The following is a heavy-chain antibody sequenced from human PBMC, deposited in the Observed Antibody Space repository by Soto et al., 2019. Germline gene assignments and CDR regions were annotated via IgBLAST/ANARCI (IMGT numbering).Heavy chain of an antibody. Sequence: PGGSLRLSCAASGFTFSSYGMHWVRQAPGKGLEWVAVIWYDGSNKYYADSVKGRFTISRDNSKNTLYLQMNSLRAEDTAVYYCARVYCSSTSCQGPYYYYYGMDVWGQGTTVTVSS. V-gene: IGHV3-33*01. J-gene: IGHJ6*02. CDR2: IWYDGSNK. CDR3: ARVYCSSTSCQGPYYYYYGMDV. CDR1: GFTFSSYG. D-gene: IGHD2-2*01.